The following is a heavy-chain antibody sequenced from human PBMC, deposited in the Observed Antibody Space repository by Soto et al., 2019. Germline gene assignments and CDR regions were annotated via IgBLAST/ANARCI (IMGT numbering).Heavy chain of an antibody. CDR2: LSGSGDNT. J-gene: IGHJ4*02. V-gene: IGHV3-23*01. D-gene: IGHD2-2*01. Sequence: GGSLRLSCAASGFTFDSYAMNWVRQAPGKGLEWVSTLSGSGDNTYYADSVKGRFTISRDNSKNTLYLQMNSLRAEDTAVYYCAKGIVVVPAATFDYWGQGTLVTVSS. CDR1: GFTFDSYA. CDR3: AKGIVVVPAATFDY.